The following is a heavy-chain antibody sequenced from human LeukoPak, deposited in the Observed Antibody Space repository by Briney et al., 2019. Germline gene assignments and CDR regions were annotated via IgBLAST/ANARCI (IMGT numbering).Heavy chain of an antibody. J-gene: IGHJ4*02. D-gene: IGHD1-26*01. CDR3: AKDASYSGTYIANFDY. V-gene: IGHV3-23*01. Sequence: PGGSLRLSCAASGFTFSSYAMSWVRRSSGKGLEWVSSITGGGYSTYYADSVKGRFTISRDNSGYTLFLHMDSLRAEDTAVYYCAKDASYSGTYIANFDYWGQGTLVTVSS. CDR1: GFTFSSYA. CDR2: ITGGGYST.